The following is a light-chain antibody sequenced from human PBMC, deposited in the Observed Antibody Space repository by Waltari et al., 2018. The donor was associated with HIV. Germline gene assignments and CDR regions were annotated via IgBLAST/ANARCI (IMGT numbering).Light chain of an antibody. Sequence: ETFLTQSPDTLSLSPGEGVTLSCRASQSVYKNYLAWYQQKHGQAPRLLIYGTSTSATGIPDRFSGSGSGTDFTLTISRLEPEDFAVYYCQQYGNSPVTFGHGTRLETK. J-gene: IGKJ5*01. CDR2: GTS. V-gene: IGKV3-20*01. CDR3: QQYGNSPVT. CDR1: QSVYKNY.